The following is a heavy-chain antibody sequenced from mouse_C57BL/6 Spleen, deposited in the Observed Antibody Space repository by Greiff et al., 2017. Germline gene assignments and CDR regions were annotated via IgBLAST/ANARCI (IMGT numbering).Heavy chain of an antibody. Sequence: QVQLQQPGAELVRPGSSVKLSCKASGYTFTSYWMHWVKQRPIQGLEWIGNIDPSDSETHYNQKFKDKATLTVAKSSSTAYMQLSSLTSEDSAVYYCARGVYDYDVDYYAMDYWGQGTSVTVSS. CDR1: GYTFTSYW. V-gene: IGHV1-52*01. CDR3: ARGVYDYDVDYYAMDY. D-gene: IGHD2-4*01. CDR2: IDPSDSET. J-gene: IGHJ4*01.